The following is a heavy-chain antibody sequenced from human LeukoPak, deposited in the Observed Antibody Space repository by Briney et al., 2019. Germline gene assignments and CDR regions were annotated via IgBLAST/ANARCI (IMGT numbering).Heavy chain of an antibody. CDR2: IYYSGST. Sequence: SETLSLTCTVSGGSISSYYWTWIRQPPGKGLEWIGYIYYSGSTNYNPSLKSRVTISVDTSKNQFSLKLSSVTAADTAVYYCARRAPYSYEWSTLDYWGQGTLVTVSS. CDR1: GGSISSYY. V-gene: IGHV4-59*08. D-gene: IGHD5-18*01. J-gene: IGHJ4*02. CDR3: ARRAPYSYEWSTLDY.